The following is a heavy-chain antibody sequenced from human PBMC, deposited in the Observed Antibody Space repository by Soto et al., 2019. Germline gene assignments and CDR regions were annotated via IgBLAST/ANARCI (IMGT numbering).Heavy chain of an antibody. V-gene: IGHV1-18*01. J-gene: IGHJ3*02. CDR2: ISAYNGNT. CDR1: GYSFTSYG. CDR3: ARDGPMDRAFDI. D-gene: IGHD3-10*01. Sequence: ASVKVSCKASGYSFTSYGISWVRQAPGQGLEWMGWISAYNGNTNYAQKLQGRVTMTTDTSTSTAYMDLRSLRSDDTAVYYCARDGPMDRAFDIWGQGTMVTVSS.